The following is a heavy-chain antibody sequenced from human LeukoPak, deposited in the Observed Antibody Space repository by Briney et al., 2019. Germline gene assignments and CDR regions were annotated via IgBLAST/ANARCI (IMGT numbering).Heavy chain of an antibody. CDR3: ARGGPKCGGDCFDY. J-gene: IGHJ4*02. D-gene: IGHD2-21*01. Sequence: EASVKVSCKASTYTFTNYDINWLRQATGQRLEWMGWMNPYNGNTGYAQKFQGRVTTTRNTSINTAYMELSSLRSEDTAVYLCARGGPKCGGDCFDYWGQGTLVTVSS. V-gene: IGHV1-8*01. CDR2: MNPYNGNT. CDR1: TYTFTNYD.